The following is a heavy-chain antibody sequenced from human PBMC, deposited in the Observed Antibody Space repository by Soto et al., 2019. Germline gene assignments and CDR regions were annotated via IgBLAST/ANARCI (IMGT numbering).Heavy chain of an antibody. CDR3: TKDWQNES. Sequence: EVQLLESGGGLVQPGGSLRLSCAASGFTFSNYAMTWVRQAPGKGLECVSTINNSGGNTHYADSVKGRFSVSRDNSKNTLSLQMNSMRAEDTAVYYCTKDWQNESWGQGTLVTVSS. CDR1: GFTFSNYA. CDR2: INNSGGNT. J-gene: IGHJ5*02. D-gene: IGHD1-1*01. V-gene: IGHV3-23*01.